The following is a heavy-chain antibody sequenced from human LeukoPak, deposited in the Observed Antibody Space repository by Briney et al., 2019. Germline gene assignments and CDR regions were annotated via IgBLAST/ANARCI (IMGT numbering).Heavy chain of an antibody. D-gene: IGHD5-12*01. V-gene: IGHV3-64D*06. J-gene: IGHJ4*02. CDR2: ISSNGGST. CDR3: VKDSGMATHDY. Sequence: GGSLRLSCSASGFTFSSYAMHWVRQAPGKGLEYVSAISSNGGSTYYADSVKGRFTITRDNSKNTLYLQMSSLRAEDTAVYYCVKDSGMATHDYWGQGTLVTVSS. CDR1: GFTFSSYA.